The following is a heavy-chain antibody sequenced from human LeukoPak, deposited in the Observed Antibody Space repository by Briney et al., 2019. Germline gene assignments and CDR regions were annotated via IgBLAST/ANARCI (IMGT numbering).Heavy chain of an antibody. CDR1: GFDFRSYA. J-gene: IGHJ4*02. Sequence: GGSLRLSCTASGFDFRSYAMAWVRQAPGKGLEGVAAIGSDGDRVHEDSVKGRFTIPRDNSKSTLYLQMDNLRAEDTAVYFCAKSAGVATIYFDSWGQGALVTVSS. V-gene: IGHV3-23*01. D-gene: IGHD5-12*01. CDR2: IGSDGDR. CDR3: AKSAGVATIYFDS.